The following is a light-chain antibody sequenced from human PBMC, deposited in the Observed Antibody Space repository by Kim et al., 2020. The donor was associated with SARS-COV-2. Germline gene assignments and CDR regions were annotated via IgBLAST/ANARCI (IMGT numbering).Light chain of an antibody. CDR2: GAS. V-gene: IGKV3-20*01. J-gene: IGKJ2*01. CDR3: QQYGTLPYT. Sequence: SPGERATLSCRASQSVNSRYLAWYQVKPGQAPRLLIFGASSWATGVPDRFSGSGSGTDFTLTSSSLEPEDFAVYYCQQYGTLPYTFGQGTKLEI. CDR1: QSVNSRY.